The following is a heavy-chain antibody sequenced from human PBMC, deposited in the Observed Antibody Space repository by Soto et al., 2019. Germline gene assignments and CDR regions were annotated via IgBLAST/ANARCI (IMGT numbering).Heavy chain of an antibody. J-gene: IGHJ5*02. D-gene: IGHD2-8*02. Sequence: ASVKVSCKASGYTFTSYGISWVRQAPGQGLEWMGWISAYNDNTNYAQKLQGRVTMTTDTSTSTAYMELRSLRSDDTAVYYCARSDVLDANRNGFDPWGQGTLVTVSS. V-gene: IGHV1-18*01. CDR3: ARSDVLDANRNGFDP. CDR1: GYTFTSYG. CDR2: ISAYNDNT.